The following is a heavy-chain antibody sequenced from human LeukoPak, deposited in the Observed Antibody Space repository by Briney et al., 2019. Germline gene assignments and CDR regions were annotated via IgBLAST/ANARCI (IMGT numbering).Heavy chain of an antibody. D-gene: IGHD3-10*01. CDR2: IYSGGST. CDR3: ARDLLGLWFGES. CDR1: GFTVSSNY. Sequence: GGSLRLSCAASGFTVSSNYMSWVRQAPGKGLEWVSVIYSGGSTYYADSVKGRFTISRDNSKNTLYLQMNSLRAEDTAAYYCARDLLGLWFGESWGQGTLVTVSS. V-gene: IGHV3-66*02. J-gene: IGHJ5*02.